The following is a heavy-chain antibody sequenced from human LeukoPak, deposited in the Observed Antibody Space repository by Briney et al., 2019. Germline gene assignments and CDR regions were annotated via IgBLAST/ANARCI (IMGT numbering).Heavy chain of an antibody. J-gene: IGHJ4*02. D-gene: IGHD3-22*01. CDR3: AREGDDSSGYSYQPPDY. Sequence: GGSLRLSCSASGFAFSSYIMSWVRQAPRGGLEWVSSSSSSSSYKYYADSVKGRFTISRDNAKNSLYLQMNSLRAEDTAVYYCAREGDDSSGYSYQPPDYWGQGTLVTVSS. CDR1: GFAFSSYI. CDR2: SSSSSSYK. V-gene: IGHV3-21*01.